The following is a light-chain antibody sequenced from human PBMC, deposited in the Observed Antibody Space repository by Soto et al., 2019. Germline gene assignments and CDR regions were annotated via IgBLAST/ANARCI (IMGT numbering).Light chain of an antibody. V-gene: IGLV2-23*01. J-gene: IGLJ1*01. CDR1: SSDVGNYNL. CDR2: EGS. CDR3: CSYAGSSTSV. Sequence: QSVLTQPASVSGSPGQSITISCTGTSSDVGNYNLVSWYQQHPGKAPKLMIYEGSKRPSGVSNRFSGSKSGNTASLTISILQAEDEADYYCCSYAGSSTSVFGTGTKVTVL.